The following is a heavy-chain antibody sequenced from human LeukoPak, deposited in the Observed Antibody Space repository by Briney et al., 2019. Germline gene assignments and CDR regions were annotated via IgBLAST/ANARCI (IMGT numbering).Heavy chain of an antibody. V-gene: IGHV3-30-3*01. Sequence: GGSLSLSCAASGFTFSSYAMHWVRQAPGKGLEWVAVISYDGSNKYYADSVKGRFTISRDNSKNTLYLQMNSLRAEDTAVYYCASPGGSRGFDYWGQGTLVTVSS. CDR1: GFTFSSYA. J-gene: IGHJ4*02. CDR2: ISYDGSNK. D-gene: IGHD3-10*01. CDR3: ASPGGSRGFDY.